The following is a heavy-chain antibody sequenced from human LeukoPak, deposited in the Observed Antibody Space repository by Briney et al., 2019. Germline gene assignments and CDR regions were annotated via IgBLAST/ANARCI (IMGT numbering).Heavy chain of an antibody. CDR1: GFTFSSYG. CDR3: ARNAHSYGSPFVMDV. D-gene: IGHD5-18*01. J-gene: IGHJ6*02. Sequence: GRSLRLSCAPSGFTFSSYGTHAVRDAPGKGLERGADIWCDGSNRCYADSVRGRFSISRHNSKNTLYLQMNSLRAEDRAVYYCARNAHSYGSPFVMDVWGQGRTVTVCS. CDR2: IWCDGSNR. V-gene: IGHV3-33*01.